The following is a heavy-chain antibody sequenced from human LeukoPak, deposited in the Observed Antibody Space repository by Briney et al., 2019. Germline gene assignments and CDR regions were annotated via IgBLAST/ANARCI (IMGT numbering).Heavy chain of an antibody. J-gene: IGHJ3*02. CDR2: IYYSGST. Sequence: SETLSLTCTVSGGSISSYYWSWIRQPPGKGLEGIGYIYYSGSTNYNPSLKSRVTISVDTSKNQFSLKLSSVTAADTAVYYCARDYWGSSWYGGAFDIWGQGTMVTVSS. D-gene: IGHD6-13*01. CDR1: GGSISSYY. V-gene: IGHV4-59*01. CDR3: ARDYWGSSWYGGAFDI.